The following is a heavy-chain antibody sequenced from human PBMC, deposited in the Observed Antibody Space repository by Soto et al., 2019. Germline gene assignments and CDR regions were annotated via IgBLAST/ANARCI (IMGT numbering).Heavy chain of an antibody. V-gene: IGHV3-11*01. CDR3: ARSRDMAPDFES. CDR2: ISRSGGTI. D-gene: IGHD2-15*01. J-gene: IGHJ5*01. Sequence: QVQLVESGGGLVKPGESLRLSCAASGFTFSDYDMSWIRQAPGKRLEWVSYISRSGGTIFSADSMKGRFAISRDNSNNLLYLQMNSLRVEDTAMYFCARSRDMAPDFESWGQGTLVTVSS. CDR1: GFTFSDYD.